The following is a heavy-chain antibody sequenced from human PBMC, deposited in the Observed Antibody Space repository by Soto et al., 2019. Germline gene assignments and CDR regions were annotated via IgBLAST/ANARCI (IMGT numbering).Heavy chain of an antibody. CDR1: GGTFNNYA. Sequence: QVQLVQSGAEVKRPGSSVKVSCKASGGTFNNYAINWVRQAPGQGLEGMGDISPKFGKANYAQKVQGRVIITADDSTATAYLELSSLRSEDTALYYCAREVEVHTPVFGFWGQGSLVTVSS. D-gene: IGHD2-2*01. J-gene: IGHJ4*02. CDR3: AREVEVHTPVFGF. CDR2: ISPKFGKA. V-gene: IGHV1-69*01.